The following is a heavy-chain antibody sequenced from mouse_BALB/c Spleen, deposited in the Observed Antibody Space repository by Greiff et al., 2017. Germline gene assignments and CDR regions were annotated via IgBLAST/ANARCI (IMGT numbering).Heavy chain of an antibody. V-gene: IGHV5-6-5*01. J-gene: IGHJ2*01. CDR3: ARGYYYGSSYYFDD. Sequence: EVQRVESGGGLVKPGGSLKLSCAASGFTFSSYAMSWVRQTPEKRLEWVASISSGGSTYYPDSVKGRFTISRDNARNILYLQMSSLRSEDTAMYYGARGYYYGSSYYFDDWGQGTTLTVSS. D-gene: IGHD1-1*01. CDR2: ISSGGST. CDR1: GFTFSSYA.